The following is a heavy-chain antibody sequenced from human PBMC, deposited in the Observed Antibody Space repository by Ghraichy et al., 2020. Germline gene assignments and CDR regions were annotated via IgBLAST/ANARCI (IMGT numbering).Heavy chain of an antibody. D-gene: IGHD2-8*01. CDR3: PPLSTHASYCTSFVCYFDY. Sequence: GGSLRLSCAASEFILSNSWMNWVRQAPGKGLEWVARIKTNGGGGATDYAESGTCRFSISRDDSRNTLYLQMNSLKNEDTAVYYCPPLSTHASYCTSFVCYFDYWAQGTPVTVSS. J-gene: IGHJ4*03. CDR2: IKTNGGGGAT. CDR1: EFILSNSW. V-gene: IGHV3-15*07.